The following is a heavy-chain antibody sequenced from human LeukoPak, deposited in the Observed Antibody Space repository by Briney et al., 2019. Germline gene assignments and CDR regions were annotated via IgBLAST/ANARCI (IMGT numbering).Heavy chain of an antibody. CDR1: GGTFSSYA. CDR3: ATNWNQGSFDY. D-gene: IGHD1-1*01. CDR2: INPNSGGT. V-gene: IGHV1-2*04. Sequence: ASVKVSCKASGGTFSSYAISWVRQAPGQGLEWMGWINPNSGGTNYAQKFQGWVTMTRDTSISTAYMELSRLRSDDTAVYYCATNWNQGSFDYWGQGTLVTVSS. J-gene: IGHJ4*02.